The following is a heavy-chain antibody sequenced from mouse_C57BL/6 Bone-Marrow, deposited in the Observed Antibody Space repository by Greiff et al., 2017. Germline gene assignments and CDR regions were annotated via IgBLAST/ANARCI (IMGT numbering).Heavy chain of an antibody. CDR3: TTSWDDPYWYFDV. J-gene: IGHJ1*03. D-gene: IGHD4-1*01. CDR1: GFNIKDDY. V-gene: IGHV14-4*01. Sequence: EVQLQQSGAELVRPGASVKLSCTASGFNIKDDYMHWVKQRPEQGLEWIGWIDPENGDTEYASKFQGKATITADTSSNTAYLQLSSPTSKDTAVYYCTTSWDDPYWYFDVWGTGTTVTVSS. CDR2: IDPENGDT.